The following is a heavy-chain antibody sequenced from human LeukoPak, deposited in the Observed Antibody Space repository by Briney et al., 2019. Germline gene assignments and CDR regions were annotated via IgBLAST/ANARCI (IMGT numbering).Heavy chain of an antibody. CDR2: IWYDGSKK. V-gene: IGHV3-33*03. CDR1: GFIFDTYG. Sequence: GGSLRLSCAASGFIFDTYGMHWVRQAPGRGLEWVAVIWYDGSKKYFADSVEGRFTISRDNSKSTLYLQMNSLRAEDTAVYYCAMDMDVWGQGTTVTVSS. J-gene: IGHJ6*02. CDR3: AMDMDV.